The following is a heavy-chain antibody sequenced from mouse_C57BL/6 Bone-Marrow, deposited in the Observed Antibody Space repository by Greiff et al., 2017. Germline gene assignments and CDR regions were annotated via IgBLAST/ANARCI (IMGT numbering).Heavy chain of an antibody. CDR1: GFTFSDYY. J-gene: IGHJ1*03. CDR3: ARDPLYYYGSSHWDFDV. V-gene: IGHV5-16*01. D-gene: IGHD1-1*01. Sequence: DVMLVESEGGLVQPGSSMKLSCTASGFTFSDYYMAWVRQVPEKGLEWVANINYDGSSTYYLDSLKSRFIISRDNAKNILDLQLSSLKSEDTATYYCARDPLYYYGSSHWDFDVWGTGTTVTVSS. CDR2: INYDGSST.